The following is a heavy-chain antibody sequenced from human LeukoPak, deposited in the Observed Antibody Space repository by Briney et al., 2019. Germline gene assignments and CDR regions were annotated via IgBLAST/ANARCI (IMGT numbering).Heavy chain of an antibody. D-gene: IGHD4-23*01. V-gene: IGHV4-34*01. J-gene: IGHJ3*02. CDR3: ARAGRWVAGGAFDI. CDR1: GGSLSGYY. CDR2: INHSGST. Sequence: ETPSPTRAVYGGSLSGYYWSRIRQPPGKGLEWIGEINHSGSTNYIPSLKSRVTVSADTSKSQFSLKLSAVAAADTAVYYCARAGRWVAGGAFDIWGQGATGTVSS.